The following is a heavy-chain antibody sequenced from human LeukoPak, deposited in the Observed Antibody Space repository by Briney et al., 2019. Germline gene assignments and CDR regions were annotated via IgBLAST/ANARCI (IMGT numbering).Heavy chain of an antibody. D-gene: IGHD1-1*01. CDR2: INHSGST. CDR3: ARDGNWNDGIDY. J-gene: IGHJ4*02. Sequence: SETLSLTCAVYGGSFSGYYWSWIRQPPGKGLEWIGEINHSGSTYYNPSLKSRVTISVDTSKNQFSLKLSSVTAADTAVYYCARDGNWNDGIDYWGQGTLVTVSS. V-gene: IGHV4-34*01. CDR1: GGSFSGYY.